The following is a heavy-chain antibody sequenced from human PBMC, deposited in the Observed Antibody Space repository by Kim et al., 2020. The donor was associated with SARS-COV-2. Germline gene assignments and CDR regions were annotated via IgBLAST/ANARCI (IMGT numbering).Heavy chain of an antibody. CDR1: GFTLTRYG. J-gene: IGHJ6*02. Sequence: GGSLRLSCEASGFTLTRYGMHWVRQAPGKGLEWVAVIWYDGSIKYYAESVKGRFSISRDNSKNMLFLQMNSLRAEDTAVYYCARGLLVGDKAFGMDGWG. CDR2: IWYDGSIK. CDR3: ARGLLVGDKAFGMDG. V-gene: IGHV3-33*01. D-gene: IGHD1-26*01.